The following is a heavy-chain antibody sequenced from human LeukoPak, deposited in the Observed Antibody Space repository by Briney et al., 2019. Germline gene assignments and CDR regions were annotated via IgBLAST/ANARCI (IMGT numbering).Heavy chain of an antibody. V-gene: IGHV3-74*01. CDR1: GFTFSSYW. CDR2: INSDGINT. Sequence: GGSLRLSCAASGFTFSSYWMHWARQAPGKGLVWVSRINSDGINTIYADSVKGRFTISRDNAKNTLYLQMNSLRAEDTAVYYCATARSSSELYYWGQGTLVTVSS. D-gene: IGHD6-6*01. CDR3: ATARSSSELYY. J-gene: IGHJ4*02.